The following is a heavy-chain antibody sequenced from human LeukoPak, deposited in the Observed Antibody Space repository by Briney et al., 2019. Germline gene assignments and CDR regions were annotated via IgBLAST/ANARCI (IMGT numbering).Heavy chain of an antibody. D-gene: IGHD2-2*02. CDR3: AKVSCSSTSCYNPLRY. J-gene: IGHJ4*02. Sequence: GGSLRLSCAASGFTFSSYGMHWVRQAPGKGLEWVAFIRYDGRNKYYADSVKGRFTISRDNSKNTLYPQMNSLRAEDTAVYYCAKVSCSSTSCYNPLRYWGQGTLVTVSS. CDR1: GFTFSSYG. V-gene: IGHV3-30*02. CDR2: IRYDGRNK.